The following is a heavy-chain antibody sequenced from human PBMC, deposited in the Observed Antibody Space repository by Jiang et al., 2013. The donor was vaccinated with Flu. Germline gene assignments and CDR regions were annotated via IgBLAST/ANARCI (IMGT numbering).Heavy chain of an antibody. CDR2: ISYDGSNK. CDR3: ARGPSGSIDY. D-gene: IGHD3-3*01. Sequence: ASGFTFSSYAMHWVRQAPGKGLEWVAVISYDGSNKYYADSVKGRFTISRDNSKNTLYLQMNSLRAEDTAVYYCARGPSGSIDYWGQGTLVTVSS. J-gene: IGHJ4*02. V-gene: IGHV3-30-3*01. CDR1: GFTFSSYA.